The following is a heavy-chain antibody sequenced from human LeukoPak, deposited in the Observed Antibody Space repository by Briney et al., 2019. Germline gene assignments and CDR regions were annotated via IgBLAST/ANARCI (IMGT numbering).Heavy chain of an antibody. Sequence: GGSLRLSCAASGFTFSSYGMHWVRQAPGKGLEWVAFIRYDGSNKYYADSVKGRFTISRDNSKNTLYLQMNSLRAEDTAVYYFAKYLHLYYYDSSRYYLGASFDYWGQGTPVTV. J-gene: IGHJ4*02. CDR2: IRYDGSNK. D-gene: IGHD3-22*01. CDR3: AKYLHLYYYDSSRYYLGASFDY. V-gene: IGHV3-30*02. CDR1: GFTFSSYG.